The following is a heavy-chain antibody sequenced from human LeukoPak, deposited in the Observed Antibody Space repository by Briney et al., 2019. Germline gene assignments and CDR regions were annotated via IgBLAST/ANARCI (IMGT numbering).Heavy chain of an antibody. CDR1: GFTFSSYA. Sequence: PGGSLRLSCAASGFTFSSYAMSWVRQAPGKGLEWVSAISGSGGSTYYADSVKGRFTISRDNAKNSLYLQMNSLRAEDTAVYYCARDLHYYDSSGYSSLIDYWGQGTLVTVSS. V-gene: IGHV3-23*01. CDR3: ARDLHYYDSSGYSSLIDY. D-gene: IGHD3-22*01. J-gene: IGHJ4*02. CDR2: ISGSGGST.